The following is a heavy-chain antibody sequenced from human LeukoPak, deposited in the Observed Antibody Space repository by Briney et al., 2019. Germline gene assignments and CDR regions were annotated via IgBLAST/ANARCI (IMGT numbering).Heavy chain of an antibody. V-gene: IGHV3-7*01. CDR1: GLPFSSYW. CDR3: ARSPEKPGIAAAEFDY. D-gene: IGHD6-13*01. J-gene: IGHJ4*02. CDR2: IKQDGSEK. Sequence: PGGSLRLSCAASGLPFSSYWMSCVRHAPGKGLEWVANIKQDGSEKYYVDAVKGRFTISRDNAKNSLYLQMNSLRAEDTAVYYCARSPEKPGIAAAEFDYWGQGTLVTVSS.